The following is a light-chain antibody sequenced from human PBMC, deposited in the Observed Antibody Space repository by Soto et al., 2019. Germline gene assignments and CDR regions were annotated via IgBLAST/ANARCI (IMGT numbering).Light chain of an antibody. V-gene: IGKV3-20*01. CDR2: GAS. CDR3: QQYGSSPLT. J-gene: IGKJ4*01. CDR1: QTVKNDY. Sequence: DTLLTQSPGTLSLSPGEGATLSCRASQTVKNDYLAWYQQRRGLHPRLLIFGASVRATGIPDRFSGSGSGTDFTLTITRLEPEDFAVYYCQQYGSSPLTFGGGTKVETK.